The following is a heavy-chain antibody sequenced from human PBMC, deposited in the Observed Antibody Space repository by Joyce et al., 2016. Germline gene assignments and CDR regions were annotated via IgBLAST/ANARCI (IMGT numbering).Heavy chain of an antibody. CDR1: GYSISRGYQ. J-gene: IGHJ4*02. D-gene: IGHD3-10*01. CDR2: ISHCGST. Sequence: QVQLQESGPGLVKPSETLSLTCGVSGYSISRGYQWGWIRQSPGTGLEWIATISHCGSTCYNPALKSRVTISLDTSKNHFSLRLNSVTAAETAVYWCARASWPLGGGSGDFDCWGQGTLVTVSS. V-gene: IGHV4-38-2*01. CDR3: ARASWPLGGGSGDFDC.